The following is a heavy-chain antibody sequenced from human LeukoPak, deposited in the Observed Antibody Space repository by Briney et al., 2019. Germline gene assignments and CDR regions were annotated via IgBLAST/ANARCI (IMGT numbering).Heavy chain of an antibody. CDR3: ARSGGYCSSTSCYQDY. D-gene: IGHD2-2*01. CDR2: IIPIFGTA. J-gene: IGHJ4*02. Sequence: GASVKVSCKASGGTFSSYAISWVRQALGQGLEWMGGIIPIFGTANYAQKFQGRVTITADESTSTAYMELSSLRSEDTAVYYCARSGGYCSSTSCYQDYWGQGTLVTVSS. CDR1: GGTFSSYA. V-gene: IGHV1-69*13.